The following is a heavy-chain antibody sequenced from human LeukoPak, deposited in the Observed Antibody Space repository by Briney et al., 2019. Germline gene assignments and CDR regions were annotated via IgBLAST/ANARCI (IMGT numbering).Heavy chain of an antibody. D-gene: IGHD5-24*01. J-gene: IGHJ4*02. CDR2: ISQDGSEI. CDR1: GFTPVHYW. CDR3: ARPTSGNKGGYNWRFDY. Sequence: GGSLRLSCTLSGFTPVHYWMTWVRQAPGKGLEWVANISQDGSEIFYVDSVRGRFTISRDNAKSSLYLQMNSLSAEDTAVYYCARPTSGNKGGYNWRFDYWGQGTLVTVSS. V-gene: IGHV3-7*01.